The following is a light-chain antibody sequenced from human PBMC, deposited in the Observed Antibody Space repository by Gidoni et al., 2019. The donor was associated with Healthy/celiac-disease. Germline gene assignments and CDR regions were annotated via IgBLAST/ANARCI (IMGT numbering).Light chain of an antibody. Sequence: QSALTQPASVSVSPGQSITISCTGTSSDVGGYNYVSWYQQHPGKAPKLMIYDVSNRSSGVSNRFSGSKSSNTASLTISGLQAEDEADYYCSSYTSSSTPYVVFGGGTKLTVL. J-gene: IGLJ2*01. V-gene: IGLV2-14*03. CDR2: DVS. CDR1: SSDVGGYNY. CDR3: SSYTSSSTPYVV.